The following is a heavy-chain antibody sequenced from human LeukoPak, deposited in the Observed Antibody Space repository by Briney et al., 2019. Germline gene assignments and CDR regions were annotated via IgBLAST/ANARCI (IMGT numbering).Heavy chain of an antibody. V-gene: IGHV1-69*05. CDR1: GGTFSSYA. CDR2: IIPIFGTA. J-gene: IGHJ5*02. CDR3: AGASGRRHPWFDP. Sequence: ASVKVSCKASGGTFSSYAISWVRQAPGQGLEWMGGIIPIFGTANYAQKFQGRVTITTDESTSTAYMELSSLRSEDTAVYYCAGASGRRHPWFDPWGQGTLVTVSS.